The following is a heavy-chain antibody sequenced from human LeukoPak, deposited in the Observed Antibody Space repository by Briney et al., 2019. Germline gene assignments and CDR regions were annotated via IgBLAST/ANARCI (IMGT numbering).Heavy chain of an antibody. CDR3: ARDPPGGDYLFDF. CDR2: TSYDGSKK. V-gene: IGHV3-30-3*01. CDR1: GFTFSSYA. D-gene: IGHD2-21*01. J-gene: IGHJ4*02. Sequence: GRSLRLSCAASGFTFSSYAMHWVRQAPGKGLEWVAVTSYDGSKKYYADSVKGRFTISRDNSKNTLYLQMNSLRAEDTAMYYCARDPPGGDYLFDFWGQGILVTVSS.